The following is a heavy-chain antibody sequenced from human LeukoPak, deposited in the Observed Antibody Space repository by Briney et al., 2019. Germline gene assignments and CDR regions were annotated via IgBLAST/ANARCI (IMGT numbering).Heavy chain of an antibody. J-gene: IGHJ6*02. CDR2: ISESGGST. Sequence: GGSLRLSCAASGFTFSRYAMSWVRQAPEKGLEWVSGISESGGSTYYTDSVKGRFTISRDNSKNTLYLQMNSLRAEDTAVYYCARAVGFWSGQRGNYYYYGMDVWGQGTTVTVSS. D-gene: IGHD3-3*01. CDR3: ARAVGFWSGQRGNYYYYGMDV. CDR1: GFTFSRYA. V-gene: IGHV3-23*01.